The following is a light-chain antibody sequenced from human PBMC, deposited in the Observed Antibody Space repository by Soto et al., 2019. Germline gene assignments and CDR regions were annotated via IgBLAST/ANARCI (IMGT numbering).Light chain of an antibody. J-gene: IGLJ2*01. CDR3: VAWDDSLNGPL. CDR2: TDS. Sequence: QSVLTQPPSASGTPGQVVTISCSGSSSKIGSNTVNWYQHLPGTAPKLLIYTDSLRPSGVPGRFTAVKSGTSASLAISGLQSEDDADYYCVAWDDSLNGPLFGGGTKLTVL. V-gene: IGLV1-44*01. CDR1: SSKIGSNT.